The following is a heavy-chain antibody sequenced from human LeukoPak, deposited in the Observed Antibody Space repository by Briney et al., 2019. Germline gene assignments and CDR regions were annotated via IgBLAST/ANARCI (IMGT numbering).Heavy chain of an antibody. CDR1: GYTFTSYD. V-gene: IGHV1-8*01. J-gene: IGHJ4*02. D-gene: IGHD3-10*01. CDR2: MNPTSGHT. CDR3: ARSPVGVRKKHDF. Sequence: GSVKVSCKASGYTFTSYDINWVRQATGQGLEWMGWMNPTSGHTGYAQNFQGRVTMTRDTSISTAYMELNSLTAEDTAAYYCARSPVGVRKKHDFWGQGTLVIVSS.